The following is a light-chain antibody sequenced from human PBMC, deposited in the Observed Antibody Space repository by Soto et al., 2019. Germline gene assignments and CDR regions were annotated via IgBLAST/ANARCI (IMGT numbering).Light chain of an antibody. V-gene: IGKV4-1*01. Sequence: DIVMTQSPDSLAVSLGERATINCKSSQSVLYSSNNKNYLTWYHQKPGQPPKLLIYWASTRESGVPDRFSGSGSGTDFTLTISSLQAEDVAVYYCQQYYSVPITFGQGTRLEIK. CDR1: QSVLYSSNNKNY. J-gene: IGKJ5*01. CDR2: WAS. CDR3: QQYYSVPIT.